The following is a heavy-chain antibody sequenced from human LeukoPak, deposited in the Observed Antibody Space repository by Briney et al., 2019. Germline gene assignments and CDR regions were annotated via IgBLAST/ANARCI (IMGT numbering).Heavy chain of an antibody. CDR1: GYTFTSYD. CDR3: ARDTPFYSGYDFEDGMDV. D-gene: IGHD5-12*01. J-gene: IGHJ6*02. Sequence: ASVKVSCKASGYTFTSYDINWVRQATGQGLEWMGWMNPNSGNTGYAQRFQGRVTMTRNTSISTAYMELSSLRSEDTAVYYCARDTPFYSGYDFEDGMDVWGQGTTVTVSS. V-gene: IGHV1-8*01. CDR2: MNPNSGNT.